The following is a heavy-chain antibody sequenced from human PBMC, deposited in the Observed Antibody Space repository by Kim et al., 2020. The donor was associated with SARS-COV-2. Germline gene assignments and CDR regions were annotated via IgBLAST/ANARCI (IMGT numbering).Heavy chain of an antibody. V-gene: IGHV3-33*03. CDR2: T. CDR3: VTVGSTTGFDL. J-gene: IGHJ4*02. D-gene: IGHD1-1*01. Sequence: TNYVDSVKGRFTISRDNAKNMAYLQMDSLRAEDTAVYYCVTVGSTTGFDLWGQGTQVTVSS.